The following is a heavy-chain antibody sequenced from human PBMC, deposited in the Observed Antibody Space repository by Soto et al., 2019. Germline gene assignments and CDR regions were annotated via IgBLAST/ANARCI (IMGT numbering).Heavy chain of an antibody. CDR2: IFFTGSS. V-gene: IGHV4-61*01. Sequence: PSETLSLTCSVSGGSISSGSYNWSWVRRPPGKGLEWIGHIFFTGSSNYNPSLKSQVTMTVDVSKNQFSLKLTSVTAADTAVYYCARDGHGMDVWGQGTTVTVSS. CDR1: GGSISSGSYN. CDR3: ARDGHGMDV. J-gene: IGHJ6*02.